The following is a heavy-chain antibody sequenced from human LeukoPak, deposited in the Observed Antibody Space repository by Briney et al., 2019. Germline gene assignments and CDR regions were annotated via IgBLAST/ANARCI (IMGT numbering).Heavy chain of an antibody. J-gene: IGHJ5*02. CDR2: IIPIFGTA. V-gene: IGHV1-69*13. D-gene: IGHD2-15*01. CDR3: ARGRGFLGYCSGGSCYSFSSWFDP. CDR1: GGTFSSYA. Sequence: GASVKVSCKASGGTFSSYAISWVRQAPGQGLEWMGGIIPIFGTANYAQKFQGRVTITADESTSTAYMELSSLRSEDTAVYYCARGRGFLGYCSGGSCYSFSSWFDPWGQGTLVTVSS.